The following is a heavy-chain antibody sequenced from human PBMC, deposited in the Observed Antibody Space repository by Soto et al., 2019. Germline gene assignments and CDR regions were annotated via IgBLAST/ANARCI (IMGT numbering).Heavy chain of an antibody. V-gene: IGHV4-31*03. D-gene: IGHD3-22*01. CDR1: GGSISSGGYY. CDR2: IYYGGST. J-gene: IGHJ2*01. CDR3: ARSGYYYDSSGPTPDWYFDL. Sequence: QVQLQESGPGLVKPSQTLSLTCTVSGGSISSGGYYWSWIRQHPGKGLEWIGYIYYGGSTYYNPSLKSRVTISVDTSKNQFSLKLSSVTAADTAVYYCARSGYYYDSSGPTPDWYFDLWGRGTLVTVSS.